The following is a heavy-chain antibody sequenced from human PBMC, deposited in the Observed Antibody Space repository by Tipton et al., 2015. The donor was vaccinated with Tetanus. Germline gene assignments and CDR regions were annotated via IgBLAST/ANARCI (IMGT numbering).Heavy chain of an antibody. D-gene: IGHD5-18*01. V-gene: IGHV4-30-2*01. CDR3: ARHLTYTYTSRYFDY. CDR1: GGLITTGGYS. Sequence: TLSLTCTVSGGLITTGGYSWGWIRQLPGQGLEWLGYIYQTDSTYYNPSVTSRLTLSLQRSKNQVSLKLISVTAADTAVYYCARHLTYTYTSRYFDYWGLGTLVTVSS. CDR2: IYQTDST. J-gene: IGHJ4*02.